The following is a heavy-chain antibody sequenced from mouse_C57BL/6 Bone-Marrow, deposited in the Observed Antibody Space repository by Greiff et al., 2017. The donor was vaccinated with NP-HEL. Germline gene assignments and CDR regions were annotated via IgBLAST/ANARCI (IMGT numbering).Heavy chain of an antibody. Sequence: VQLQQPGAELVMPGASVKLSCKASGYTFTSYWMHWVKQRPGQGLEWIGEIDPSDSYTSYNQKFKGKSTLTVDKSSSTAYMQLSSLTSEDSAVYYCARAWFAYWGQGTLVTVSA. J-gene: IGHJ3*01. CDR1: GYTFTSYW. CDR3: ARAWFAY. CDR2: IDPSDSYT. V-gene: IGHV1-69*01.